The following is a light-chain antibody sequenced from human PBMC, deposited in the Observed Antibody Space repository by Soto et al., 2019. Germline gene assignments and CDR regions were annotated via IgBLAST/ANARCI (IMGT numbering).Light chain of an antibody. CDR3: QQYENLPT. Sequence: IQLTQSPSFMSLSSGDRVTITCQASQNINNYLNWYQQKPVRAPKLLIYDASNLEAGVPSRFRGSGSGTDFTFTISRLQPEDIATYYCQQYENLPTLGQGTRLEIK. CDR1: QNINNY. CDR2: DAS. V-gene: IGKV1-33*01. J-gene: IGKJ5*01.